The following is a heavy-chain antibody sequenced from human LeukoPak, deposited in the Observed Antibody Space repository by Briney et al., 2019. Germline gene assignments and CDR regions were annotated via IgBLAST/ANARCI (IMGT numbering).Heavy chain of an antibody. J-gene: IGHJ4*02. D-gene: IGHD3-16*01. V-gene: IGHV4-59*12. CDR1: GGSIGSYY. Sequence: SETLSLTCIVSGGSIGSYYWSWIRQPPGKGLEWIGHIYYSGSTDYNPSLRSRVTISVDTSKNQFSLKLISVTAADTAVYYCARKRKGAYDFDYWGQGTLVTVSS. CDR2: IYYSGST. CDR3: ARKRKGAYDFDY.